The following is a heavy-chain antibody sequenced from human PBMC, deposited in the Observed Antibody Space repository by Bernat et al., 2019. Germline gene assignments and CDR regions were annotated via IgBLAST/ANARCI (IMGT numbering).Heavy chain of an antibody. CDR2: ISYDGSNK. J-gene: IGHJ4*02. D-gene: IGHD1-14*01. Sequence: QVQLVESGGGVVQPGKSLRLSCAASGFTFSSYGMHWVRQAPGKGLEWVAFISYDGSNKYYADAVKGRFTISRDNSKNTLYLQMNSLRVEDTAVYYCANEAEVGISSFDYRGQGTLVTVSS. CDR3: ANEAEVGISSFDY. V-gene: IGHV3-30*18. CDR1: GFTFSSYG.